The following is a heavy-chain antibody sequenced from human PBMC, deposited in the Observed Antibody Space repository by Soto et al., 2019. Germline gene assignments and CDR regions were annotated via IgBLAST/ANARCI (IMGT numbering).Heavy chain of an antibody. CDR2: IKSKTDGGTT. V-gene: IGHV3-15*07. Sequence: GGSLRLSCAASGFTFSNAWMNWVRQAPGKGLEWVGRIKSKTDGGTTDYAAPVKGRFTISRDDSKNTLYLQMNSLKTEDTAVYYCTTDREDSSGYSEVSAFDIWGQGTMVTVSS. D-gene: IGHD3-22*01. J-gene: IGHJ3*02. CDR1: GFTFSNAW. CDR3: TTDREDSSGYSEVSAFDI.